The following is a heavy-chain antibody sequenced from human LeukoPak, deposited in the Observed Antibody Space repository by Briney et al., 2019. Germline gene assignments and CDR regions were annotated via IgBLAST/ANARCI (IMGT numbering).Heavy chain of an antibody. CDR1: GFTFSSYE. D-gene: IGHD3-22*01. CDR3: ARVRRYSQYESSGYSADS. Sequence: PGGSLRLSCAASGFTFSSYEMNWVRQAPGKGLEWVSYISSSGSTIYYADSVKGRFTISRDNAKNSLYLQMNSLRAEDTAVYYCARVRRYSQYESSGYSADSWGQGTLVTVSS. J-gene: IGHJ5*01. V-gene: IGHV3-48*03. CDR2: ISSSGSTI.